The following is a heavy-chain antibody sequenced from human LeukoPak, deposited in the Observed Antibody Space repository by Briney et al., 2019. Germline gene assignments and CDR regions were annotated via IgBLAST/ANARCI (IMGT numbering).Heavy chain of an antibody. V-gene: IGHV3-53*01. CDR1: GFTFSSYA. D-gene: IGHD5-24*01. CDR2: IYSGGST. J-gene: IGHJ4*02. Sequence: GGSLRLSCAASGFTFSSYAMSWVRQAPGKGLEWVSVIYSGGSTYYADSVKGRFTISRDNSKNTLYLQMNSLRAEDTAVYYCARGRGEMATPFRPFDYWGQGTLVTVSS. CDR3: ARGRGEMATPFRPFDY.